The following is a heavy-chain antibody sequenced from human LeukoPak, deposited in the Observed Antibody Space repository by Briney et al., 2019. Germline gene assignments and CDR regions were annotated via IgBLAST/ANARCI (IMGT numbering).Heavy chain of an antibody. CDR2: VHYSDGA. D-gene: IGHD3-16*01. CDR1: GDSVRSDTHY. CDR3: ARDLGAPKYVAYSVDY. Sequence: SETLSLTCSVSGDSVRSDTHYWTWIRQPPGKRPEWIAYVHYSDGATYNPSLQSRVTISIDRSKNQFSLRLMSVTAADTAVYCARDLGAPKYVAYSVDYWGQGTLATVSS. V-gene: IGHV4-61*01. J-gene: IGHJ4*02.